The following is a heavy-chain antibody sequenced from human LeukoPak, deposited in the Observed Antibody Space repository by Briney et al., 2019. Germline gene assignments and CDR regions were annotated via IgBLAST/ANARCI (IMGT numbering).Heavy chain of an antibody. CDR2: IYTSGST. J-gene: IGHJ4*02. CDR3: ARGPYDSSGYYYDY. CDR1: GGSISSYY. D-gene: IGHD3-22*01. V-gene: IGHV4-4*07. Sequence: SETLSLTCTVSGGSISSYYWSWIRQPAGKGLEWIGRIYTSGSTYYNPSLKSRVTISVDTSKNQFSLKLSSVTAADTAVYYCARGPYDSSGYYYDYWGQGTLVTVSS.